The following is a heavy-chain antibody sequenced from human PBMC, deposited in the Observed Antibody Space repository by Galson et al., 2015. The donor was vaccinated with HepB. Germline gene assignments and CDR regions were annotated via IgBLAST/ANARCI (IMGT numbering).Heavy chain of an antibody. CDR1: GFTVSSNY. J-gene: IGHJ2*01. D-gene: IGHD4-17*01. CDR3: ARELTTGKGYFDL. V-gene: IGHV3-66*01. CDR2: IYSGGST. Sequence: SLRLSCAASGFTVSSNYMSWVRQAPGKGLEWVSVIYSGGSTYYADSVKGRFTISRDNSKNTLYLQMNSLRAEDTAVYYCARELTTGKGYFDLWGRGTLVTVSS.